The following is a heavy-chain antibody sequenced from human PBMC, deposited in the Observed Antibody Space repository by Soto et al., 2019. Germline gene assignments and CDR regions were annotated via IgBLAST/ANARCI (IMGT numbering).Heavy chain of an antibody. V-gene: IGHV3-23*01. CDR1: GFTFSSYA. J-gene: IGHJ5*02. CDR2: ISGSGGST. CDR3: AKNGEDFWSGYLDNWFDP. D-gene: IGHD3-3*01. Sequence: GGSLRLSCAASGFTFSSYAMSWVRQAPGKGLEWVSAISGSGGSTYYADSVKGRFTISRDNSKNTLYLQMNSLRAEDTAVYYCAKNGEDFWSGYLDNWFDPWGQGTLVTVSS.